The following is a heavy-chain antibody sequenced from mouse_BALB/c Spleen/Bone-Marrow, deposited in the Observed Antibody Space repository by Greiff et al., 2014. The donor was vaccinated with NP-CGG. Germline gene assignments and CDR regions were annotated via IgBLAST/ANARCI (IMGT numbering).Heavy chain of an antibody. Sequence: VQLQQSGAELVKPGASVKLSCKASGYTFTSYYMYWVKQRPGQGLEWFGEINPSNGGTNFNEKFKIKATLTVDKSSSTAYMQLSSLTTEDSAVYYCSRGRRDALDYWGQGTSVTVSS. CDR1: GYTFTSYY. J-gene: IGHJ4*01. CDR2: INPSNGGT. CDR3: SRGRRDALDY. V-gene: IGHV1S16*01.